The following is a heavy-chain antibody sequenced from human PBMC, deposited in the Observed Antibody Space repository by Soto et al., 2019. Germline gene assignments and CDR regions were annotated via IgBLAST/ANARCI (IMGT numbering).Heavy chain of an antibody. CDR1: GFAFGTYA. CDR2: ISYDGGEK. D-gene: IGHD6-19*01. J-gene: IGHJ6*02. CDR3: TRDLVAGDYAYYYGMDV. V-gene: IGHV3-30-3*01. Sequence: QVQLVESGGGVVQPGRSLRLSCATSGFAFGTYAMHWVRQAPGKGLEWLAVISYDGGEKFYADSVKGRFTISRDNYKSTLYLQMNSLRPEDTAVLYCTRDLVAGDYAYYYGMDVWGQGTTVTVSS.